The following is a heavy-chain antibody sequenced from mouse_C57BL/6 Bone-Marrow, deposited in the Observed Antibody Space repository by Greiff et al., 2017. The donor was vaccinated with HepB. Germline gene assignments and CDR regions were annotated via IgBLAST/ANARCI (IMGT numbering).Heavy chain of an antibody. CDR3: ARNFDYYAMDY. Sequence: VQLQQPGAELVMPGASVKLSCKASGYTFTSYWMHWVKQRPGQGLEWIGEIDPSDSYTNYNQKFKGKSTLTVAKSSSTAYMQLSSLTSEDSAVYYCARNFDYYAMDYWGQGTSVPVSS. V-gene: IGHV1-69*01. J-gene: IGHJ4*01. CDR2: IDPSDSYT. CDR1: GYTFTSYW.